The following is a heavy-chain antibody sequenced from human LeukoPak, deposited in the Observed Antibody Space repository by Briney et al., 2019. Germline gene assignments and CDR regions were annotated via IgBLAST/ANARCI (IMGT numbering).Heavy chain of an antibody. V-gene: IGHV5-51*01. CDR2: IYPGDSDT. CDR3: ARHVVVTAIGYYYYYMDV. Sequence: GESLQISCKGSGYSFTSYWIGWVRQMPGKGLEWMGIIYPGDSDTRYSPSFQGQVTISADKSISTAYLQWSSLKASDTAMYYCARHVVVTAIGYYYYYMDVWGKGTTVTVSS. CDR1: GYSFTSYW. D-gene: IGHD2-21*02. J-gene: IGHJ6*03.